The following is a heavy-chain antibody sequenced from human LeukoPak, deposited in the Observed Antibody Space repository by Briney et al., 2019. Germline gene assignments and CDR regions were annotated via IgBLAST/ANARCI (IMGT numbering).Heavy chain of an antibody. Sequence: GESLKISCKGSGYSFTSHWIGWVRQMPGEGLEWMGIIYPGDSDTTYSPSFQGQVTTSADKSISTAYLQWSSLKASDTAMYYCARRITMVRGTQYYFDYWGQGSLVTVSS. D-gene: IGHD3-10*01. CDR2: IYPGDSDT. CDR3: ARRITMVRGTQYYFDY. V-gene: IGHV5-51*01. CDR1: GYSFTSHW. J-gene: IGHJ4*02.